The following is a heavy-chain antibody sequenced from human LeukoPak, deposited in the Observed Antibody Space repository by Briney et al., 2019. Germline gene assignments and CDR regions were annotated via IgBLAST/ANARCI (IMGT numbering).Heavy chain of an antibody. CDR2: ISDDGNNK. CDR3: AGGYYFGDY. V-gene: IGHV3-30*03. CDR1: GFSFRSYG. D-gene: IGHD3-22*01. Sequence: PGRSLRLSCAASGFSFRSYGMQCVRQAPGKGLEWVTLISDDGNNKYYAGSVKGRFTISRDNSKNTLNLQMNSLRAEDTAVYYCAGGYYFGDYWGQGTLVTVSS. J-gene: IGHJ4*02.